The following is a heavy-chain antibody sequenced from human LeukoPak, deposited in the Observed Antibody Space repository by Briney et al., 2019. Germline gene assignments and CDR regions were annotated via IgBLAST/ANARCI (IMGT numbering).Heavy chain of an antibody. CDR1: GFTFSTYG. CDR2: IRYDGNNK. CDR3: ATVFEY. V-gene: IGHV3-30*02. D-gene: IGHD1-14*01. J-gene: IGHJ4*02. Sequence: GGSLRLSCAASGFTFSTYGMHWVRQAPGKGLEWVAFIRYDGNNKYYADFVKGRFTISRDNSKNTLYLHMNSLRAEDTAVYYCATVFEYWSQGTLVTVSS.